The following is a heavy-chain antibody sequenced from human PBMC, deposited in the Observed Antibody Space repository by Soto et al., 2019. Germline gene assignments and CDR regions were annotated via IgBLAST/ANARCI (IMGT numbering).Heavy chain of an antibody. V-gene: IGHV4-4*07. CDR2: IYTIGTT. CDR1: GGDITSYD. J-gene: IGHJ4*02. Sequence: SETLSLTCTVSGGDITSYDWSWVRQPAGKRLEWIGRIYTIGTTEYNPSLKSRANMSVDTSKNQFSLKLTSVTAADTAVNYCTRDITVTTVIDYWGQGTRVT. D-gene: IGHD4-17*01. CDR3: TRDITVTTVIDY.